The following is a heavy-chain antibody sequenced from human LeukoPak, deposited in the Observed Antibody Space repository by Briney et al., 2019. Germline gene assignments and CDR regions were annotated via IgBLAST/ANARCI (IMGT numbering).Heavy chain of an antibody. J-gene: IGHJ4*02. V-gene: IGHV3-23*01. Sequence: GGSLRLSCAASGFTFSSHAMSWVRQAPGKGLEWVSAISGSGGSTYYADSVKGRFTISRDNSKNTLYLQMNSLRAEDTAVYYCAKDRYSGYDIGLYFDYWGQGTLVTVSS. CDR2: ISGSGGST. D-gene: IGHD5-12*01. CDR1: GFTFSSHA. CDR3: AKDRYSGYDIGLYFDY.